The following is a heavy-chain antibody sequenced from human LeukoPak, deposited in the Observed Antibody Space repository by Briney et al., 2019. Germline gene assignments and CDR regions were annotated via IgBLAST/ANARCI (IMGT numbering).Heavy chain of an antibody. V-gene: IGHV1-2*02. CDR1: GYTFTGYY. Sequence: ASVKVSCKASGYTFTGYYMHGVRQAPGQGLEWMGWINPNSGGTNYAKKLQGSVAVTRDTSMSTDYRGLSRLRSDDLSVYSCARGAYYYDSSGYYFWGQGTLVTVSS. D-gene: IGHD3-22*01. J-gene: IGHJ4*02. CDR2: INPNSGGT. CDR3: ARGAYYYDSSGYYF.